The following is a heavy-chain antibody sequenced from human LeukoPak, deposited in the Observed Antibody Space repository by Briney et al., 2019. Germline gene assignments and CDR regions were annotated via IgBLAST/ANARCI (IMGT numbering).Heavy chain of an antibody. Sequence: GGSLRLSCAASGFTFSSYTMNWVRQAPGQGLEWVSSISSSSSYIYYADSVKGRFTISRDNAKKSLYLQMSSLRAEDTAVYYCTRLGLLESVDWGQGTLVTVSS. V-gene: IGHV3-21*01. J-gene: IGHJ4*02. D-gene: IGHD1-1*01. CDR3: TRLGLLESVD. CDR2: ISSSSSYI. CDR1: GFTFSSYT.